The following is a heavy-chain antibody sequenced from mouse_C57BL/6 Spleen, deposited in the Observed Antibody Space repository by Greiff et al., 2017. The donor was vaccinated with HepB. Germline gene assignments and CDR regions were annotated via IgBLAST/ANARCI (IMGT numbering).Heavy chain of an antibody. CDR1: GYAFSISW. CDR2: IYPGDGDT. Sequence: VQLQQSGPELVKPGASVKISCKASGYAFSISWMNWVKQRPGKGLEWIGRIYPGDGDTNYNGKFKGKATLTADKSSSTAYMQLSSLTSEDSAVYFCARSGYYSNTYAMDYWGQGTSVTVSS. CDR3: ARSGYYSNTYAMDY. V-gene: IGHV1-82*01. J-gene: IGHJ4*01. D-gene: IGHD2-5*01.